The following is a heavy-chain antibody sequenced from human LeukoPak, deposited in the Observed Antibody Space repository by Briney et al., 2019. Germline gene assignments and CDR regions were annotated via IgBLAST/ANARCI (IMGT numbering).Heavy chain of an antibody. Sequence: PGGSLRLSCAASGLTFSSYWMSWVRQAPGKGLEWVANIKQDGSEKYYVDSVKGRFTISRDNAKNSLYLQMNSLRAEDTAVYYCARGRLDYGDPRYFDYWGQGTLVTVSS. CDR2: IKQDGSEK. D-gene: IGHD4-17*01. J-gene: IGHJ4*02. V-gene: IGHV3-7*01. CDR1: GLTFSSYW. CDR3: ARGRLDYGDPRYFDY.